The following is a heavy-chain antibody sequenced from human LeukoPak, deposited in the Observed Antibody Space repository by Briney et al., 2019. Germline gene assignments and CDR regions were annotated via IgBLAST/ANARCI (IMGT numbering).Heavy chain of an antibody. CDR1: GFTFSSYA. V-gene: IGHV3-23*01. CDR2: ISGSGGST. CDR3: AKDRSCTNDICHGDFDY. D-gene: IGHD2-8*01. J-gene: IGHJ4*02. Sequence: QAGGSLRLSCAASGFTFSSYAVGWVRQAPGRGLEWVSSISGSGGSTYSADSVKGRFTISRDNSNNTLYLHMNSLRADDTALYYCAKDRSCTNDICHGDFDYWGQGTLVTVSS.